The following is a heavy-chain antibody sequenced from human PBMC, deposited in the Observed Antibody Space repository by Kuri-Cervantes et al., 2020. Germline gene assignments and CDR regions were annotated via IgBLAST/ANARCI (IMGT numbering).Heavy chain of an antibody. CDR3: AKGREYSSSWYVMDY. CDR1: GFTFSSFG. J-gene: IGHJ4*02. V-gene: IGHV3-30*18. Sequence: GESLKISCAASGFTFSSFGMHWVRQAPGKGLEWVAVISYDGSNKYYADSVKGRFTISRDNAKNSLYLQMNSLRAEDTALYYCAKGREYSSSWYVMDYWGQGTLVTVSS. D-gene: IGHD6-13*01. CDR2: ISYDGSNK.